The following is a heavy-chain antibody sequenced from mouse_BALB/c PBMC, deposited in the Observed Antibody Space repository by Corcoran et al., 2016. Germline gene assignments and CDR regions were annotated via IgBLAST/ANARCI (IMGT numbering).Heavy chain of an antibody. CDR3: GRSREGNYVVY. J-gene: IGHJ2*01. V-gene: IGHV14-3*02. CDR2: IDPANGNT. D-gene: IGHD2-1*01. Sequence: EVQLQQSGAELVKPGASVKLSCTASGFNIKDTYMHWVKQGPEQGLEWIGRIDPANGNTKYDPKFQGKATRTADTSSNTVYLQLSSLTSEATAVYYCGRSREGNYVVYWGQGTPLTVSS. CDR1: GFNIKDTY.